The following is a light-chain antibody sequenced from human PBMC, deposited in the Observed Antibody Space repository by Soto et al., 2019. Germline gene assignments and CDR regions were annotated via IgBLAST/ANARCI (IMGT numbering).Light chain of an antibody. CDR2: DVS. J-gene: IGLJ2*01. V-gene: IGLV2-14*01. Sequence: QSVLTQPASVSGSPGQSITISCTGTSSDVGGYNYVSWYQQHPGKAPKLMIYDVSNRPSGVSNRFSGSKSGNTASLTISGLQAEDEADYYCSSYTGSSTLDVVFGGGTQLTVL. CDR3: SSYTGSSTLDVV. CDR1: SSDVGGYNY.